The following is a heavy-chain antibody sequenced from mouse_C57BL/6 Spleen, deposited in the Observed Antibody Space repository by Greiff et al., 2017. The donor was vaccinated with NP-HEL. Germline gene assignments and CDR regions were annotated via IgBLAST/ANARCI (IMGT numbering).Heavy chain of an antibody. D-gene: IGHD1-1*01. V-gene: IGHV7-3*01. Sequence: DVKLQESGGGLVQPGGSLSLSCAASGFTFTDYYMSWVRQPPGKALEWLGFIRNKANGYTTEYSASVKGRFTISRDNSQSILYLQMNALRAEDSATYYCATLVASYYFDYWGQGTTLTVSS. CDR3: ATLVASYYFDY. J-gene: IGHJ2*01. CDR1: GFTFTDYY. CDR2: IRNKANGYTT.